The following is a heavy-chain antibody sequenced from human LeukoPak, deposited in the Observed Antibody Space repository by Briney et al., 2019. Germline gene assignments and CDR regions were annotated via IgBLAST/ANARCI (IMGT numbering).Heavy chain of an antibody. CDR3: ARVVPDFINWFDP. CDR2: VDPEDGET. J-gene: IGHJ5*02. V-gene: IGHV1-69-2*01. CDR1: GYTFTDYY. Sequence: ATVKISCKVSGYTFTDYYMHWVQQAPGKGLEWMGLVDPEDGETIYAEKFQGRVTITRNTSISTAYMELSSLRSEDTAVYYCARVVPDFINWFDPWGQGTLVTVSS. D-gene: IGHD2-2*01.